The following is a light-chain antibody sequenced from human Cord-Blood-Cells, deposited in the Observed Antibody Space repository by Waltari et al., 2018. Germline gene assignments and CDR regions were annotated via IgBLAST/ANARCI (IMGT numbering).Light chain of an antibody. J-gene: IGKJ4*01. Sequence: EIVMTQSPATLSVSPGARATLSCRARQSVSSNLAWYQQKPGQAPRLLIYGASTRATGIPARFSGSGSGTEFTLTISSLQSEDFAVYYCQQYNNWPLTFGGGTKVEIK. CDR2: GAS. V-gene: IGKV3-15*01. CDR1: QSVSSN. CDR3: QQYNNWPLT.